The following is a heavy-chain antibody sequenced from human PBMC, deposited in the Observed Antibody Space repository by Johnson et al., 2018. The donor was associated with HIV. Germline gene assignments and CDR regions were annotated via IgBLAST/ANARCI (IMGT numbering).Heavy chain of an antibody. V-gene: IGHV3-23*04. J-gene: IGHJ3*02. CDR3: AKDYEQIEGSPDAFDI. CDR1: GFTFSSYA. Sequence: EVQLVESGGGLVQPGGSLRLSCAASGFTFSSYAMRWVRQAPGKGLEWVSAISGSGGSTYYADSVKGRFTISRDNSKNTMYLQMNRLRAEDTAVYYCAKDYEQIEGSPDAFDIWGQGTMVTVSS. CDR2: ISGSGGST. D-gene: IGHD1-26*01.